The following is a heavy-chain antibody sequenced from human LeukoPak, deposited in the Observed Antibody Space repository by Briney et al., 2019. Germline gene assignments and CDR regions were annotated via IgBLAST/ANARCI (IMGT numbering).Heavy chain of an antibody. CDR3: AKCGGAVAGTGYWYFDL. J-gene: IGHJ2*01. CDR1: GFTFSSYA. CDR2: ISGSGGST. V-gene: IGHV3-23*01. Sequence: PGGSLRLSCAASGFTFSSYAMSWVRQAPGKGLEWVSAISGSGGSTYYADSVKGRFTISRDNSKNTLYLQMNSLRAEDTAVYYCAKCGGAVAGTGYWYFDLWGRGTLVTVSS. D-gene: IGHD6-19*01.